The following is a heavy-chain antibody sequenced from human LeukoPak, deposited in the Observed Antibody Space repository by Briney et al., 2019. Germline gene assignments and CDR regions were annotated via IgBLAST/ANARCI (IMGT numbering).Heavy chain of an antibody. CDR1: GFTFSSYA. J-gene: IGHJ4*02. V-gene: IGHV3-23*01. CDR2: ISGSGGST. CDR3: AKAIAVAGTYDY. D-gene: IGHD6-19*01. Sequence: GGSLRLSCAASGFTFSSYAMSWVRQAPGKGLEWVSAISGSGGSTYYADSVKGRFTTSRDNSKNTLYLQMNSLRAEDTAVYYCAKAIAVAGTYDYWGQGTLVTVSS.